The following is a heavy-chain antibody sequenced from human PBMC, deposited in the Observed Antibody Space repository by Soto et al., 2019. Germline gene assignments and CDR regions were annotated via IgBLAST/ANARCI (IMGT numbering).Heavy chain of an antibody. CDR3: ARDLTTDGVYNYYYYGMDV. D-gene: IGHD1-1*01. J-gene: IGHJ6*02. V-gene: IGHV3-21*01. CDR2: ISSSSSYI. CDR1: GFTFSSYS. Sequence: GSLRLSCAASGFTFSSYSMNWVRQAPGKGLEWVSSISSSSSYIYYADSVKGRFTISRDNAKNSLYLQMNSLRAEDTAVYYCARDLTTDGVYNYYYYGMDVWGQGTTVTVSS.